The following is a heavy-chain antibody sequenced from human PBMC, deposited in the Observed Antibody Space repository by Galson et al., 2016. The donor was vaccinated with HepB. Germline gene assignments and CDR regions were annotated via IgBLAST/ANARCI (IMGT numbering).Heavy chain of an antibody. CDR3: AKDVRGDITLFPAYGMDV. V-gene: IGHV3-23*01. CDR2: VAGSGVGT. Sequence: SLRLSCAASGFSFSTYAMNWVRQAPGKGLEWVAAVAGSGVGTYYADSVKGRFTVSRDNSKNTLYLQMNSLRAEDTAVFYCAKDVRGDITLFPAYGMDVWGQGTTVTVSS. CDR1: GFSFSTYA. J-gene: IGHJ6*02. D-gene: IGHD3-9*01.